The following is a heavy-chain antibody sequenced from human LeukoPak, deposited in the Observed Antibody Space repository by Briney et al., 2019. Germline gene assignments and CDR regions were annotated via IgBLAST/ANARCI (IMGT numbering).Heavy chain of an antibody. CDR1: GFTFSSYA. V-gene: IGHV4-34*01. J-gene: IGHJ4*02. CDR3: ARGSLHYYYDSSGYFDY. D-gene: IGHD3-22*01. Sequence: GSLRLSCAASGFTFSSYAMSWIRQPPGKGLEWIGEINHSGSTNYNPSLKSRVSISVDTSKNQFSLKLSSVTAADTAVYYCARGSLHYYYDSSGYFDYWGQGTLVTVSS. CDR2: INHSGST.